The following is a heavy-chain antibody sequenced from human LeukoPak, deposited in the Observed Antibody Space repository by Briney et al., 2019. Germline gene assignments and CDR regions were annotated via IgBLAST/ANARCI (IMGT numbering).Heavy chain of an antibody. Sequence: SETLSLTCAVYGGSFSGYYWSWIRQPPGKGLEWIVEINHSGSTNYNPSLKSRVTISVDTSKNQFSLKLSSVTAADTAVYYCAGAHYYGSGSYPYYFDYWGQGTLVTVSS. CDR3: AGAHYYGSGSYPYYFDY. CDR2: INHSGST. D-gene: IGHD3-10*01. J-gene: IGHJ4*02. CDR1: GGSFSGYY. V-gene: IGHV4-34*01.